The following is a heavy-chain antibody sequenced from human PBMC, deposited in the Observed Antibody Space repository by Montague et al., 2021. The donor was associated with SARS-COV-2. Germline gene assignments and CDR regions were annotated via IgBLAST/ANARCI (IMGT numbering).Heavy chain of an antibody. CDR3: AREVDNYFGY. V-gene: IGHV6-1*01. J-gene: IGHJ4*02. Sequence: CAISGDSVSHNRAAWNWVRQSPSRGLEWLGRTYYTSKRYNDYALFVKSRITINPDTSKNQVSLRLNSVTPEDTAIYFCAREVDNYFGYWGQGTLVTVSS. CDR1: GDSVSHNRAA. CDR2: TYYTSKRYN. D-gene: IGHD3-9*01.